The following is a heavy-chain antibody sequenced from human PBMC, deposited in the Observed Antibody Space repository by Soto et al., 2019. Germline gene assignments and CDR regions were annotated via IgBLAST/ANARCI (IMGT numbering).Heavy chain of an antibody. CDR1: GFTFSSYW. CDR2: INSDGSST. J-gene: IGHJ6*02. CDR3: ARGKGGNYYYYGMDV. Sequence: PGGSLRLSCAASGFTFSSYWMHWVRQAPGKGLVWVSRINSDGSSTSYADSVKGRFTISRDNAKNTLYLQMNSLRAEDTAVYYCARGKGGNYYYYGMDVRGQGTTVTVSS. V-gene: IGHV3-74*01.